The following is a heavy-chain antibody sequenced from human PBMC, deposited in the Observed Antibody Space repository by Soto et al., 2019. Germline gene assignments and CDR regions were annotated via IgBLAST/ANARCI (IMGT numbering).Heavy chain of an antibody. CDR1: GSRFSDAG. J-gene: IGHJ4*02. V-gene: IGHV3-30*03. CDR3: ARESEDLTSNFDY. CDR2: ISYDGSVR. Sequence: QVQLVESGGGVVQPGRSLRLSCAFSGSRFSDAGMHWVRQAPGKGLEWVAYISYDGSVRHYADPVNGRFTISKDTPKNTLVLQMNSLKVEDTAVYYCARESEDLTSNFDYWGQGTLVTVSS.